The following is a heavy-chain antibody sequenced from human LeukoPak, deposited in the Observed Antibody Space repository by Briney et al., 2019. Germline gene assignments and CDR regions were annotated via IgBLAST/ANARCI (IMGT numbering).Heavy chain of an antibody. J-gene: IGHJ5*02. V-gene: IGHV3-21*01. CDR2: ISSISRYI. Sequence: PGGSLRLSCTASGFTFSSYRMNCVRQAPGKGVEGVSAISSISRYIYYADSVKGRFTISRDNAKNSLDLKMNTLTAEDTAVYYCARAPVGELELLTYWFDPWGQGTLVTVSS. D-gene: IGHD1-7*01. CDR1: GFTFSSYR. CDR3: ARAPVGELELLTYWFDP.